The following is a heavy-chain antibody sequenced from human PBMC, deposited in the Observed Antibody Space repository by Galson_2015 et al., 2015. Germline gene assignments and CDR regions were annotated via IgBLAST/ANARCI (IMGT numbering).Heavy chain of an antibody. CDR2: ISAYNGNT. V-gene: IGHV1-18*01. CDR3: ARDSGITIFSVYGMDV. J-gene: IGHJ6*02. Sequence: SVKVSCKASGYTFTSYGISWVRQAPGQGLEWMGWISAYNGNTNYAQKLQGRVTMTTDTSTSTAYMGLRSLRPDDTAVYYCARDSGITIFSVYGMDVWGQGTTVTVSS. CDR1: GYTFTSYG. D-gene: IGHD3-9*01.